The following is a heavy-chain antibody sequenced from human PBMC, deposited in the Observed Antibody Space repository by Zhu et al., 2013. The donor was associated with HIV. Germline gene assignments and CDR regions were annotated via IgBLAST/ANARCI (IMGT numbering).Heavy chain of an antibody. Sequence: QVQLQESGPGLVKPSETLSLTCTVSGGSISSSSYYWGWIRQPPGKGLEWIGYIYYSGSTYYNPSLKSRVTISVDTSKNQFSLKLSSVTAADTAVYYCAPSLHFDWLVSWFDPWGQGTLVTVSS. J-gene: IGHJ5*02. CDR3: APSLHFDWLVSWFDP. CDR1: GGSISSSSYY. V-gene: IGHV4-39*07. D-gene: IGHD3-9*01. CDR2: IYYSGST.